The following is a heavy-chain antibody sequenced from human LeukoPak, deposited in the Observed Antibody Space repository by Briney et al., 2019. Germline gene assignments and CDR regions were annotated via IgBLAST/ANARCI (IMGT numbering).Heavy chain of an antibody. Sequence: SETLSLTCTVSGYSISSGYYWSWIRQPAGKGLEWIGRIYTSGSTNYNPSLKSRVTISVDTSKNQFSLKLSSVTAADTAVYYCAREALRGYSNYDYFDYWGQGTLVTVSS. CDR3: AREALRGYSNYDYFDY. J-gene: IGHJ4*02. CDR1: GYSISSGYY. CDR2: IYTSGST. D-gene: IGHD4-11*01. V-gene: IGHV4-61*02.